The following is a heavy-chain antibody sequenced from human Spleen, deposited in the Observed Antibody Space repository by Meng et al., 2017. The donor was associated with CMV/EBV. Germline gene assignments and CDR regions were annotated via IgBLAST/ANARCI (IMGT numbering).Heavy chain of an antibody. V-gene: IGHV1-8*03. Sequence: ASVKVSCKASGYTFTSYDINWVRQATGQGLEWMGWMNPNSGNTGYAQKFQGRVTITRNTSISTAYMELSSLRSDDTAVYYCARAAYCGGDCYSNLDYWGQGTLVTVSS. CDR2: MNPNSGNT. D-gene: IGHD2-21*01. J-gene: IGHJ4*02. CDR3: ARAAYCGGDCYSNLDY. CDR1: GYTFTSYD.